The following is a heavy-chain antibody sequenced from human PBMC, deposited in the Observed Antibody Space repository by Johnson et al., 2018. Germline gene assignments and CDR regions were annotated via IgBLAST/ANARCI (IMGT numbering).Heavy chain of an antibody. Sequence: VQLVQSGGGLVQPGGSLRLSCVVSGFSFSRSVMSWVRQAPGKGLEWVSTFDGGSGSTYYADSVKGRFTISRDSSKNTLYLQLNSLRGDDSAVYYCARNPYCSDGNYYDLYMDVGGKGTTGTVSS. V-gene: IGHV3-23*04. CDR2: FDGGSGST. J-gene: IGHJ6*03. D-gene: IGHD6-25*01. CDR3: ARNPYCSDGNYYDLYMDV. CDR1: GFSFSRSV.